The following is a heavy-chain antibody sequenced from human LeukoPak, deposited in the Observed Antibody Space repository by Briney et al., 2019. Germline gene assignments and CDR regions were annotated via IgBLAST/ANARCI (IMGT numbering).Heavy chain of an antibody. CDR3: ARELRYYYDSTGVY. D-gene: IGHD3-22*01. Sequence: GGSLRLSCAASGFTVSSNYMSWVRQAPGKGLEWVSVIYSGGSTYYADSVKGRFTISRDNSKNTLYLQMNSLRAEDTAVYYCARELRYYYDSTGVYWGQGTLVTVSS. CDR2: IYSGGST. J-gene: IGHJ4*02. CDR1: GFTVSSNY. V-gene: IGHV3-66*01.